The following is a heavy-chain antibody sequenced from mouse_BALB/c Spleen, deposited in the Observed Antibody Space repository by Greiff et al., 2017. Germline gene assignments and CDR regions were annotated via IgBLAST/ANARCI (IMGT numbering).Heavy chain of an antibody. CDR3: ARLFFLFLRRTSYAMDY. Sequence: EVMLVESGGGLVKPGGSLKLSCAASGFTFSSYAMSWVRQTPEKRLEWVASISSGGSTYYPDTVKGRFTISRDNAKNTLYLQMSSLKSEDTAMYYCARLFFLFLRRTSYAMDYWGQGTSVTVSS. J-gene: IGHJ4*01. D-gene: IGHD1-1*01. V-gene: IGHV5-6-5*01. CDR2: ISSGGST. CDR1: GFTFSSYA.